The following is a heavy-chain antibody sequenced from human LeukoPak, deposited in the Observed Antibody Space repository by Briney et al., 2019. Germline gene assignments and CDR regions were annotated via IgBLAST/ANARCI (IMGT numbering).Heavy chain of an antibody. J-gene: IGHJ4*02. CDR2: IYYSGST. CDR3: ASQGIAAAGY. Sequence: SETLSLTCTVSGGSISSSSYYWGWIRQPPGKGLGWIGSIYYSGSTYYNPSLKSRVTISVDTSKNRFSLKLSSVTAADAAVYYCASQGIAAAGYWGQGTLVTVSS. D-gene: IGHD6-13*01. CDR1: GGSISSSSYY. V-gene: IGHV4-39*01.